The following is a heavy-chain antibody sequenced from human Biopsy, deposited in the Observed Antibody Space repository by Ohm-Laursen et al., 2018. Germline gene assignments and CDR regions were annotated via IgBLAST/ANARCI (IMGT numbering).Heavy chain of an antibody. CDR3: ARGSPRRVSIFEASIYWFDT. CDR1: GYNFNAYG. D-gene: IGHD6-6*01. Sequence: ASVKVSCNTSGYNFNAYGVNWARQARGQGLEWMGWMIPNSGKTGYAQRFQGRVTLTMNTSIGTAYMELSGLRSEDTAVYYCARGSPRRVSIFEASIYWFDTWGQGTLVTVSS. V-gene: IGHV1-8*02. J-gene: IGHJ5*02. CDR2: MIPNSGKT.